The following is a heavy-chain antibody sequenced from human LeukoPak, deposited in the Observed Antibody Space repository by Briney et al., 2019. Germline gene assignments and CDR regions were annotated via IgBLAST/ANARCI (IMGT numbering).Heavy chain of an antibody. Sequence: GGSLRLSCAASGFTFSSYAMTWVRQAPGKGLEWVAVISYDGSNKYYADSVKGRFTISRDNSKNTLYLQMNSLRAEDTAVYYCAKGRYYYGSGSYAFDYWGQGTLVTVSS. CDR2: ISYDGSNK. CDR3: AKGRYYYGSGSYAFDY. CDR1: GFTFSSYA. V-gene: IGHV3-30*18. J-gene: IGHJ4*02. D-gene: IGHD3-10*01.